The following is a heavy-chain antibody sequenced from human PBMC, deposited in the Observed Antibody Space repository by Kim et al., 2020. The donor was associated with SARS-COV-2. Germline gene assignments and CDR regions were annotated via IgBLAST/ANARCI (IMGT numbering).Heavy chain of an antibody. CDR3: ARHLHVSTVTFYWYFDL. Sequence: GGSLRLSCTGSGFTFGHSAMSWVRQVPGQGLQWVAGLFGSGSGTYYADFVKGRFTISRDNSQSTVHLQLNDLRADDTAVYYCARHLHVSTVTFYWYFDLWGRGTLVTVSS. V-gene: IGHV3-23*01. D-gene: IGHD3-3*02. CDR1: GFTFGHSA. CDR2: LFGSGSGT. J-gene: IGHJ2*01.